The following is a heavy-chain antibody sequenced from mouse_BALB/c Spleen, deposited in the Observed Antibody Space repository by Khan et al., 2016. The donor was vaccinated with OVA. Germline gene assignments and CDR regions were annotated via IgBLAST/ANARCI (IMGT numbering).Heavy chain of an antibody. Sequence: EVELVESGGGLVKPGGSLKLSCAASGFTFSDYYMYWVRQTPEKRLEWVATISDGGSYTYYPDSVKGRFTISRDNAKNNLYLQMSSLTFEDTAMYYCARSGYGGFAYWGQGTLGTVSA. CDR1: GFTFSDYY. V-gene: IGHV5-4*02. D-gene: IGHD1-1*02. CDR3: ARSGYGGFAY. J-gene: IGHJ3*01. CDR2: ISDGGSYT.